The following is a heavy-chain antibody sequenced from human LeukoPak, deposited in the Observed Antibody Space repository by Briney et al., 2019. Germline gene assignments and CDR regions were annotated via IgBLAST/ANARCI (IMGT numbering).Heavy chain of an antibody. CDR1: GFTVSSYY. Sequence: GGSLRLSCAASGFTVSSYYMNWVRQAPGKGLEWVSVIKSGGSPNYADSVKGRFTISRDNFKNSLYLQMNSLRDEDTAVFYCARDRVGGFDLWGRGTLVTVSS. J-gene: IGHJ2*01. CDR3: ARDRVGGFDL. CDR2: IKSGGSP. D-gene: IGHD1-26*01. V-gene: IGHV3-66*02.